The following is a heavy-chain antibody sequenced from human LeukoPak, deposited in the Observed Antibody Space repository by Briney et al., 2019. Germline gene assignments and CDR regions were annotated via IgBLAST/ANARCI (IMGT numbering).Heavy chain of an antibody. Sequence: RASVKVSCKASGYTFTGYYMHWVRQDPGQGLEWMGWINPNSGGTNYAQKFQGWVTMTRDTSISTAYMELSRLRSDDTAVYYCARDRNNSPAGAFDIWGQGTMVTVSS. CDR1: GYTFTGYY. J-gene: IGHJ3*02. CDR3: ARDRNNSPAGAFDI. CDR2: INPNSGGT. D-gene: IGHD1-14*01. V-gene: IGHV1-2*04.